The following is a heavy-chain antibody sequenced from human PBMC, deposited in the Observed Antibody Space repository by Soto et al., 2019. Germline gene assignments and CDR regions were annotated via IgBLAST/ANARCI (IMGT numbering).Heavy chain of an antibody. Sequence: QVQLVQSGAEVKKPGSSVKVSCKASGGTFSSYSINWVRQAPGQGLEWMGEIIPIFGTANYAQKFQGRVTITADESTSTAYMELSSLRSADTAVYYCARDGGRNSGGIDYWGQGTLVTGSS. J-gene: IGHJ4*02. CDR1: GGTFSSYS. V-gene: IGHV1-69*01. CDR2: IIPIFGTA. D-gene: IGHD1-26*01. CDR3: ARDGGRNSGGIDY.